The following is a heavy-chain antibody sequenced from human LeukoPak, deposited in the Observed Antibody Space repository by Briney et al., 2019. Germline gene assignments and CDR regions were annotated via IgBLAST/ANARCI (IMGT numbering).Heavy chain of an antibody. V-gene: IGHV4-31*03. CDR2: IYYSGST. CDR3: ARDNIAARRVSCGPNRLDPACNWFDP. Sequence: PSQTLSLTCTVSGGSISSGGYYWSWIRQHPGKGLEWIGYIYYSGSTYYNPSLKSRVTISVDTSKNQFSLKLSSVTAADTAVYYCARDNIAARRVSCGPNRLDPACNWFDPWGQGTLVTVSS. CDR1: GGSISSGGYY. J-gene: IGHJ5*02. D-gene: IGHD6-6*01.